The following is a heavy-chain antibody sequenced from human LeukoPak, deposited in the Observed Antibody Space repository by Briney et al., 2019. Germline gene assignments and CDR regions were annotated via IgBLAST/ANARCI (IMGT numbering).Heavy chain of an antibody. CDR3: AKDLYWSGYSSGFAY. D-gene: IGHD6-19*01. J-gene: IGHJ4*02. V-gene: IGHV3-23*01. CDR1: GFTFSSYA. CDR2: ISGSGGST. Sequence: GGSLRLSCAASGFTFSSYAMSWVRQAPGKGLEWVSAISGSGGSTYYADSVKGRFTISRDNSKNTLYLQMNSLRAEDTAVYYCAKDLYWSGYSSGFAYWGQGTLVTVSS.